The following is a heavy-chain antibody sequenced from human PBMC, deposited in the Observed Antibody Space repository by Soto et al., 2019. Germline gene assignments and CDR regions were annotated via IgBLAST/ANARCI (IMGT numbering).Heavy chain of an antibody. CDR2: IKQDGSEK. Sequence: GGSLRLSCAASGFTFSSYWMSWVRQAPGKGLEWVANIKQDGSEKYYVDSVKGRFTISRDNAKNSLYLQMNSLRAEDTAVYYCAREARVVIMSVRYYYYGMDVWGQGTTVTV. J-gene: IGHJ6*02. CDR1: GFTFSSYW. D-gene: IGHD3-3*01. CDR3: AREARVVIMSVRYYYYGMDV. V-gene: IGHV3-7*03.